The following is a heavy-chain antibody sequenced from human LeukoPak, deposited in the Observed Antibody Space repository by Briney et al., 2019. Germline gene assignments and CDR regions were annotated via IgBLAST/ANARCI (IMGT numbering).Heavy chain of an antibody. CDR3: TRSFDY. J-gene: IGHJ4*02. CDR2: ISARGAST. CDR1: GFSFSSYA. Sequence: GGSQRLCCAASGFSFSSYAVSWVRQTPERGLEWVSSISARGASTYYADSVKGRFTVSRDNSKDTLYLQMNSLTAEDTALYYCTRSFDYWGQGTLGTVSS. V-gene: IGHV3-23*01.